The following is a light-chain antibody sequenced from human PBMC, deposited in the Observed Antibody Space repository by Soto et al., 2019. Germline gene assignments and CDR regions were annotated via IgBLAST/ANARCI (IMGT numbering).Light chain of an antibody. V-gene: IGKV3-20*01. CDR3: QQYGSSPRT. Sequence: EIVLTQSPGTLSLSPGERATLSCRASQSVSSSYLAWYQQKPGQAPRLLIYGASSRAPGIPDRFSASGSGTDFTLTINRLEPEDFAAYFCQQYGSSPRTFGQGTKVDIK. CDR1: QSVSSSY. CDR2: GAS. J-gene: IGKJ1*01.